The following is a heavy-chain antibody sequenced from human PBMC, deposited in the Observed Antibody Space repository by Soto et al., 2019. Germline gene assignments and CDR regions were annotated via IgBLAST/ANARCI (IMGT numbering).Heavy chain of an antibody. CDR1: GFTFSSYA. CDR2: MSGSGGSI. D-gene: IGHD4-17*01. V-gene: IGHV3-23*01. CDR3: AKDQTTVTIDI. J-gene: IGHJ3*02. Sequence: EVQRLESGGGLVQPGGSLRLSCAASGFTFSSYAISWVRQAPGKGLERVTAMSGSGGSIYYADSVKGRFTIYRDNSKNTQYLEMNSLRAEDTAVYYCAKDQTTVTIDIWGQGTMVTVSS.